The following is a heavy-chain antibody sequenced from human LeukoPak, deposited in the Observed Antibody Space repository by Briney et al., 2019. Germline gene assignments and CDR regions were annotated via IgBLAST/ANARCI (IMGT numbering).Heavy chain of an antibody. D-gene: IGHD2-2*01. J-gene: IGHJ6*03. CDR3: ARVVPAVDYYYYYYMDV. CDR2: IYYSGST. Sequence: SETLSLTCTVSGGSISSGDYYWSWIRQPPGKGLEWIGYIYYSGSTYYNPSLKSRVTISVDTSKNQFSLKLSSVTAADTAVYYCARVVPAVDYYYYYYMDVWGKGTTVTVS. V-gene: IGHV4-30-4*08. CDR1: GGSISSGDYY.